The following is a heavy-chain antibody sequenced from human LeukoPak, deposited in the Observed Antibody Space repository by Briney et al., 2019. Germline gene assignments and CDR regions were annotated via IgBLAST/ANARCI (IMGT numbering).Heavy chain of an antibody. V-gene: IGHV4-59*01. CDR2: IYYSGST. J-gene: IGHJ4*02. D-gene: IGHD6-13*01. CDR3: ARVGGIAAAGRTFVY. CDR1: GGSISSYY. Sequence: SQTLSLTCTVSGGSISSYYWSWIRQPPGKGLEWIGYIYYSGSTNYNPSLKSRVTISVDTSKNQFSLKLSSVTAADTAVYYCARVGGIAAAGRTFVYWGQGTLVTVSS.